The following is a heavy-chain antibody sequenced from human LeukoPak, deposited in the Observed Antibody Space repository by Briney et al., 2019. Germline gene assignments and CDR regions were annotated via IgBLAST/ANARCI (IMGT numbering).Heavy chain of an antibody. CDR1: GFTFSSYG. CDR2: ISGSGGST. Sequence: PGGSLRLSCAASGFTFSSYGMSWVRQAPGKGLEWVSAISGSGGSTYYADSVKGRFTISRDNSKNTLYLQMNSLRAEDTAVYYCANCFMVSRGHYWGQGTLVTVSS. CDR3: ANCFMVSRGHY. V-gene: IGHV3-23*01. D-gene: IGHD3-10*01. J-gene: IGHJ4*02.